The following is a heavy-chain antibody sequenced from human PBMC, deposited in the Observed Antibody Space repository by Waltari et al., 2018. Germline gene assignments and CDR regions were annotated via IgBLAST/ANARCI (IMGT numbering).Heavy chain of an antibody. CDR1: GYSISSGYY. CDR3: ARHLGRRYYDSSGYYIDY. D-gene: IGHD3-22*01. CDR2: IYHSGST. V-gene: IGHV4-38-2*01. Sequence: QVQLQESGPGLVKPSETLSLTCAVSGYSISSGYYWGWIRQPPGRGLEWIGSIYHSGSTYYNPSLKSRVTISVDTSKNQFSLKLSSVTAADTAVYYCARHLGRRYYDSSGYYIDYWGQGTLVTVSS. J-gene: IGHJ4*02.